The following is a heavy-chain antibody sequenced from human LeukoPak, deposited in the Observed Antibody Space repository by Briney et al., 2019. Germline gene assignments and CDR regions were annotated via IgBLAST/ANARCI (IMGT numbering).Heavy chain of an antibody. CDR2: INHSGST. J-gene: IGHJ6*03. CDR3: ASSSSGSYYYMDV. Sequence: SETLSLTCAVYGGSFSGYYWSWIRQPPGKGLEWIGEINHSGSTNYNPSLKSRVTISVDTSKNQFSLKLSSVTAADTAVYFCASSSSGSYYYMDVWGKGTTVTVSS. D-gene: IGHD3-10*01. V-gene: IGHV4-34*01. CDR1: GGSFSGYY.